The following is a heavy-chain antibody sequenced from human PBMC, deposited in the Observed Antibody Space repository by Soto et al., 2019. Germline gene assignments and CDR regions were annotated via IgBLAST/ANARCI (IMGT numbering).Heavy chain of an antibody. V-gene: IGHV3-23*01. J-gene: IGHJ4*02. D-gene: IGHD3-22*01. CDR1: GFTFGDYA. CDR2: ISGSGGST. CDR3: TTDTGPDSSGYLVDY. Sequence: PGGSLRLSCTASGFTFGDYAMSWVRQAPGKGLEWVSAISGSGGSTYYADSVEGRFTISRDNSKNTLYLQMNSLKTEDTAVYYCTTDTGPDSSGYLVDYWGQGTLVTVSS.